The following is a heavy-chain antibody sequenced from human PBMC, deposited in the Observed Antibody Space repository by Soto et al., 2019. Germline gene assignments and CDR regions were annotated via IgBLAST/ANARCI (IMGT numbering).Heavy chain of an antibody. V-gene: IGHV1-2*04. CDR3: ARDSKRGYDYHCYGN. D-gene: IGHD5-12*01. CDR2: INPNSGGT. CDR1: RYRFTVKY. Sequence: GTSVKPSCEASRYRFTVKYIQCVRQAPGQGLEWMGWINPNSGGTNYAQKFQGWVTMTRDTSINTTYMELSRLRSDDTAVYYFARDSKRGYDYHCYGNCGQAHLVT. J-gene: IGHJ4*02.